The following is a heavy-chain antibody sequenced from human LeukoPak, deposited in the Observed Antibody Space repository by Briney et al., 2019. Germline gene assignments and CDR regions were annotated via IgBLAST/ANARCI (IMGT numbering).Heavy chain of an antibody. CDR1: GYSFTSYW. J-gene: IGHJ4*02. V-gene: IGHV5-51*01. CDR3: ARRGYTWNGPDY. D-gene: IGHD1-1*01. CDR2: IYPSDSGT. Sequence: GESLKISCKGSGYSFTSYWIGWVRQMPGKGLEWMGIIYPSDSGTTYSPSFQGQVTISADTSISTAYLQWSSLKASDTAVYYCARRGYTWNGPDYWGQGTLVTVSS.